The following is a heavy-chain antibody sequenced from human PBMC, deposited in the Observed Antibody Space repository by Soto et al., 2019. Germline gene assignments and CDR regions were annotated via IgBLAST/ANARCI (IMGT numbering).Heavy chain of an antibody. CDR2: ISGSGSGT. J-gene: IGHJ5*02. Sequence: EVQLLESGGGLVQPGGSLRLSCAASGFTFSSYVMSWVRQAPGKGLDWVSTISGSGSGTYYADSVKGRFTISRDNSKNTLYLQMDRLRAEDTAVYFCTKDQVEGYYDTGGSQGSWGQGTLVTVSS. CDR3: TKDQVEGYYDTGGSQGS. D-gene: IGHD3-22*01. V-gene: IGHV3-23*01. CDR1: GFTFSSYV.